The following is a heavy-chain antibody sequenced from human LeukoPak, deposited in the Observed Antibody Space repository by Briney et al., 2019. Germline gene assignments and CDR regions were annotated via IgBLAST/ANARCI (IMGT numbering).Heavy chain of an antibody. CDR1: GFTVSSNY. Sequence: GGSLRLSCAASGFTVSSNYMSWVRQAPGKGLEWVSVIYSGGSTYYADSVKGRFTISRDNSKNTLYLQMNSLRAEDTAVYYCAKDGRIAVAGTSSNYWGQGTLVTVSS. D-gene: IGHD6-19*01. J-gene: IGHJ4*02. CDR2: IYSGGST. V-gene: IGHV3-53*01. CDR3: AKDGRIAVAGTSSNY.